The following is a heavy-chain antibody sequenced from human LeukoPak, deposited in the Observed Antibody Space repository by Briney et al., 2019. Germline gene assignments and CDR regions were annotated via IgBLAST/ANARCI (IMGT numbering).Heavy chain of an antibody. J-gene: IGHJ4*02. CDR2: LIGSSGST. Sequence: GGSLRLSCVASGFTSTKYAMNWVRQVPGKGLEWVSVLIGSSGSTDYADSVKGRFTISRDNSKNTVFLQMNSLRAEDTAIYYCAKGAYDYIEIGYFDSWGQGTLVTVSS. D-gene: IGHD5-12*01. CDR1: GFTSTKYA. V-gene: IGHV3-23*01. CDR3: AKGAYDYIEIGYFDS.